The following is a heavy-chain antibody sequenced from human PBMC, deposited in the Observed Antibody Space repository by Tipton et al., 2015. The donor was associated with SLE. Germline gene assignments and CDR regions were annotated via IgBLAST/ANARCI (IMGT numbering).Heavy chain of an antibody. CDR3: AGGYCSGGSCYSIPFYYYGMDV. CDR1: GYTFTSYD. Sequence: QLVQSGAEVKKPGASVKVSCKASGYTFTSYDINWVRQATGQGLEWMGWMNPNSGNTGYAQKFQGRVTMTRNTSISTAYMELSSLRSEDTAVYYCAGGYCSGGSCYSIPFYYYGMDVWGQGTTVPVSS. J-gene: IGHJ6*02. V-gene: IGHV1-8*01. D-gene: IGHD2-15*01. CDR2: MNPNSGNT.